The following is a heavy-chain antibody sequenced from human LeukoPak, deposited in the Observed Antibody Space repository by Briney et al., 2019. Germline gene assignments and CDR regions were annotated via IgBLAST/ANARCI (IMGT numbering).Heavy chain of an antibody. Sequence: SETLSHTCTVSGGSISSSSYYWGWIRQPPGKGLEWIGSIYYSGSTYYNPSLKSRVTISVDTSKNQFSLKLSSVTAADTTVYYCITTSYYYYYMDVWGKGTTVTVSS. J-gene: IGHJ6*03. CDR3: ITTSYYYYYMDV. D-gene: IGHD1-14*01. CDR2: IYYSGST. V-gene: IGHV4-39*01. CDR1: GGSISSSSYY.